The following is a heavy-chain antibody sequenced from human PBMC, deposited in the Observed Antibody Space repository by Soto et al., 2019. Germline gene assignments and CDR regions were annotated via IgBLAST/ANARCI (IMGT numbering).Heavy chain of an antibody. CDR2: IYYSGST. Sequence: PSETLSLTCTVSGGSISSGDYYWSWIRQPPGKGLEWIGYIYYSGSTYYNPSLKSRVTISVDTSKNQFSLKLSSVTAAYTAVYYCARAPYGFLEWLLVMAFDIWGQGTMVTVSS. CDR1: GGSISSGDYY. V-gene: IGHV4-30-4*01. J-gene: IGHJ3*02. D-gene: IGHD3-3*01. CDR3: ARAPYGFLEWLLVMAFDI.